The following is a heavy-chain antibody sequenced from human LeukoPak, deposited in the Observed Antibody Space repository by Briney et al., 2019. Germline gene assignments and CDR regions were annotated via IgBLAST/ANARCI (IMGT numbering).Heavy chain of an antibody. CDR2: INAGNGNT. CDR3: ARSIMITFGGVIAPGY. D-gene: IGHD3-16*02. CDR1: GYTFTSYA. Sequence: ASVKVSCKASGYTFTSYAMHWVRQGPGQRLEWMGWINAGNGNTKYSQKFQGRVTITRDTSASTAYMELSSLRSEDTAVYYCARSIMITFGGVIAPGYWGQGTLVTVSS. J-gene: IGHJ4*02. V-gene: IGHV1-3*01.